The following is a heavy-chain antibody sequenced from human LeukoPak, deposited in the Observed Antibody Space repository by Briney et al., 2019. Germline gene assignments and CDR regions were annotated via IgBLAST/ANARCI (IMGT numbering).Heavy chain of an antibody. J-gene: IGHJ4*02. Sequence: SQTLSLTCTVSGGSISSGSYYWSWIRQPAGKGLEWIGRIYTSGSTNYNPSHKSRVTISVDTSKNQFSLKLSSVTAADTAVYYCARGNGYYFDYWGQGTLVTVSS. CDR1: GGSISSGSYY. CDR2: IYTSGST. CDR3: ARGNGYYFDY. V-gene: IGHV4-61*02.